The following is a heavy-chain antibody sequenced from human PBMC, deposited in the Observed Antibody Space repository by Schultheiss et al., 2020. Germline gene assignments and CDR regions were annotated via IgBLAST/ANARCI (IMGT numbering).Heavy chain of an antibody. CDR1: GGSFSGYY. CDR2: INHSGST. D-gene: IGHD1-1*01. V-gene: IGHV4-34*01. CDR3: VRHGPDDAWFDP. J-gene: IGHJ5*02. Sequence: SETLSLTCAVYGGSFSGYYWSWIRQPPGKGLEWIGEINHSGSTNYNPSLKSRVTISADTSKNQISLKLSSVTAADTAVYYCVRHGPDDAWFDPWGQGTLVTVSS.